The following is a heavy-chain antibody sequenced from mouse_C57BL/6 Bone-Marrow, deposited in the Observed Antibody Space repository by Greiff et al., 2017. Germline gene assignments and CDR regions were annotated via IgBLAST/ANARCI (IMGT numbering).Heavy chain of an antibody. D-gene: IGHD1-1*01. CDR3: AIGAVVGQAMDY. Sequence: VQLQQSGAELVKPGASVKVSCKASGYTFTNYWMHWVKQRPGQGLEWIGRIHPSDSDTNYNQKFKGKATLTVDTSSSTAYMQLSSLTSEDSAVYDCAIGAVVGQAMDYWGQGTSVTVSS. CDR2: IHPSDSDT. V-gene: IGHV1-74*01. CDR1: GYTFTNYW. J-gene: IGHJ4*01.